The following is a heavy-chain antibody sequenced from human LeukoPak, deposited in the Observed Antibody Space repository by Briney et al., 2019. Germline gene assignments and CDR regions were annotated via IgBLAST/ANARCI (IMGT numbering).Heavy chain of an antibody. D-gene: IGHD6-6*01. J-gene: IGHJ6*03. CDR3: ARHVAARPIKFVGFYYYYYMDV. CDR2: IYPGDSDT. V-gene: IGHV5-51*01. CDR1: GYSFTSYW. Sequence: GESLKISCKGSGYSFTSYWIGWVRQMPGKGLEWMGIIYPGDSDTRYSPSFQGQVTISADKSISTAYLQWSSLKASDTAMYYCARHVAARPIKFVGFYYYYYMDVWGKGTTVTVSS.